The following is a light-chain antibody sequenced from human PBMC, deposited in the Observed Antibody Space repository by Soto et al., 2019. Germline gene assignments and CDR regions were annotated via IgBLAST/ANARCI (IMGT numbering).Light chain of an antibody. CDR2: GAS. CDR1: QSVSSNY. J-gene: IGKJ1*01. V-gene: IGKV3-20*01. Sequence: DIVFTHSPVTLSLSSGERATLSCRASQSVSSNYLAWCQQKPGQAPRLLIYGASSRATGIPDTFSGSGSGTDFTLTISRLEPEDFAVYYCQKYGSSPWTFGQGPKVDIK. CDR3: QKYGSSPWT.